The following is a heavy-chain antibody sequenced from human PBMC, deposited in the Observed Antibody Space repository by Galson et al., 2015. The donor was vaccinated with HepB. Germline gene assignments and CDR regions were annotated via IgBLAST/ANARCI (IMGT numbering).Heavy chain of an antibody. CDR1: GYTFTSYG. Sequence: SVKVSCKASGYTFTSYGISWVRQAPGQGLEWMGGIIPIFGTANYAQKFQGRVTITADESTSTAYMELSSLRSEDTAVYYCARSTVTRKYYYYMDVWGKGTTVTVSS. V-gene: IGHV1-69*13. CDR3: ARSTVTRKYYYYMDV. J-gene: IGHJ6*03. CDR2: IIPIFGTA. D-gene: IGHD4-17*01.